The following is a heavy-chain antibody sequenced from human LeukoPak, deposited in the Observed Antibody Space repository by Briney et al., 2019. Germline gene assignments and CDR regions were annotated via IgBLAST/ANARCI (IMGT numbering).Heavy chain of an antibody. Sequence: ASVKVSCKASGYTFTSYDINWVRQATGQELEWMGWMNPNSGNAGYAQKSQGRVTMTRNTSISTAYMELSSLRSEDTAVYYCARGGEPTRFDYWGQGTLVTVSS. V-gene: IGHV1-8*01. D-gene: IGHD1-14*01. J-gene: IGHJ4*02. CDR2: MNPNSGNA. CDR3: ARGGEPTRFDY. CDR1: GYTFTSYD.